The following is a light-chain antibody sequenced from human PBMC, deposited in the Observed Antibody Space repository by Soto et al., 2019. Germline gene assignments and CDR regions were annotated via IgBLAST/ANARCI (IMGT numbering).Light chain of an antibody. CDR2: DAS. CDR1: QSVSSSY. J-gene: IGKJ4*01. CDR3: QQFSSYPLT. Sequence: EIVSTQSPGTLSLPPLERATLSCRVSQSVSSSYLAWYQQKPGQAPRLLIYDASSRATGIPDRFSGGGSGTDFTLTISRLEPEDFAVYYCQQFSSYPLTFGGGTKVDIK. V-gene: IGKV3-20*01.